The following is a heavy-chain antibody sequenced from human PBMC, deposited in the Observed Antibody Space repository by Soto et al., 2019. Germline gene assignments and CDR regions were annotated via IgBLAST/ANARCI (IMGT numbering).Heavy chain of an antibody. D-gene: IGHD2-15*01. CDR2: ISGSGGST. Sequence: VQLVESGGGVVQPGRSLRLSCAASGFTFSSYGMHWVRQAPGKGLECVSTISGSGGSTHYADSVKGRFTISRDNSKNTLYLQMSTLSAEDTALYYCATSPGVVVAAHSYYWGQGTLVTVSS. CDR3: ATSPGVVVAAHSYY. CDR1: GFTFSSYG. J-gene: IGHJ4*02. V-gene: IGHV3-23*04.